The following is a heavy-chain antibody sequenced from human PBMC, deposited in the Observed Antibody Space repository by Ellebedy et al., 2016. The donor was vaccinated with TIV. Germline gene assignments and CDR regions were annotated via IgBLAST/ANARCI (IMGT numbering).Heavy chain of an antibody. V-gene: IGHV4-34*01. D-gene: IGHD6-13*01. CDR2: INHSGST. Sequence: SETLSLXCAVYGGSFSGYYWSWIRQPPGKGLEWIGEINHSGSTNYNPSLKSRVTISVDTSKNQFSLKLSSVTAADTAVYYCARGGGAAGTGWNRYDYWGQGTLVTVSS. CDR1: GGSFSGYY. J-gene: IGHJ4*02. CDR3: ARGGGAAGTGWNRYDY.